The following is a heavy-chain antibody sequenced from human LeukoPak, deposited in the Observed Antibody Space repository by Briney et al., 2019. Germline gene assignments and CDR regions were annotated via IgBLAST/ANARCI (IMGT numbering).Heavy chain of an antibody. Sequence: PSETLSLTGAIDAGSLSGYYWTWIRQPPGKGREWIGEINRSGSTNNKPSLKSRVTISVDTSKNQVSLKMTAVTAAETAVYYCARQRLADDGFDVWGQGTMVIVSS. V-gene: IGHV4-34*01. CDR1: AGSLSGYY. D-gene: IGHD6-19*01. J-gene: IGHJ3*01. CDR3: ARQRLADDGFDV. CDR2: INRSGST.